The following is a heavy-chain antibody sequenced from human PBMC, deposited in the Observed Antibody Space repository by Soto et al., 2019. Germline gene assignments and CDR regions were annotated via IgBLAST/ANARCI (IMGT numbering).Heavy chain of an antibody. D-gene: IGHD5-18*01. J-gene: IGHJ6*01. Sequence: QVQLVESGGGVVQPGRSLRLSCAASGFTFSSYGMHWVRQAPGKGLEWVAVISYDGSNKYYADSVKGRFTISRDNSKNTLYLQMNSLRAEDTAVYYCAKANSYGSNYYYGMDVW. CDR2: ISYDGSNK. CDR1: GFTFSSYG. CDR3: AKANSYGSNYYYGMDV. V-gene: IGHV3-30*18.